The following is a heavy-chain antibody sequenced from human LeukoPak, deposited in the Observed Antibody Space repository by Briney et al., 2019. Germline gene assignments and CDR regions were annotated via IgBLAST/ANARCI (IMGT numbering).Heavy chain of an antibody. V-gene: IGHV4-31*03. CDR2: IYYSGST. Sequence: PSQTLSLTCTVSGGSISSGGSYWSWIRQHPGKGLEWIGYIYYSGSTYYNPSLKSRVTISVDTSKNQFSLKLSSVTAADTAVYYCARDYSNFWSGYYYGMDVWGQGTTVTVSS. CDR3: ARDYSNFWSGYYYGMDV. D-gene: IGHD3-3*01. CDR1: GGSISSGGSY. J-gene: IGHJ6*02.